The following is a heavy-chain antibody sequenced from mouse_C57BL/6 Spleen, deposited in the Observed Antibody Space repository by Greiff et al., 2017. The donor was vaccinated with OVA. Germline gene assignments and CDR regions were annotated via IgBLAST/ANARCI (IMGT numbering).Heavy chain of an antibody. D-gene: IGHD1-1*01. CDR1: GYTFTSYW. J-gene: IGHJ4*01. V-gene: IGHV1-53*01. CDR3: ARGRTTVVATNAMDY. Sequence: VQLQQSGTELVKPGASVKLSCKASGYTFTSYWMHWVKQRPGQGLEWIGNINPSNGGTNYNEKFKSKATLTVDKSSSTAYMQLSSLTSEDSAVYYCARGRTTVVATNAMDYWGQGTSVTVSS. CDR2: INPSNGGT.